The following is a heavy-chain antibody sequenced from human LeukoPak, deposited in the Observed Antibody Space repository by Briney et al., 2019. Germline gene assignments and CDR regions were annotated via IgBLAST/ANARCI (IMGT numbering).Heavy chain of an antibody. D-gene: IGHD1-26*01. CDR2: INPNSGNT. CDR1: GYTFTSYD. CDR3: ATFSPSGSCLRN. V-gene: IGHV1-8*01. Sequence: ASVKVSCKASGYTFTSYDINWVRQATGQGLEWMGWINPNSGNTGYAQKFQGRVTMTEDTSTDTAYMELSSLRSEDTAVYYCATFSPSGSCLRNWGQGTLVTVSS. J-gene: IGHJ4*02.